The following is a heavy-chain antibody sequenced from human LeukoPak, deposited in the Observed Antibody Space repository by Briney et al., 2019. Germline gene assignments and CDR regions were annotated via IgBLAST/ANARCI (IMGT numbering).Heavy chain of an antibody. D-gene: IGHD1-26*01. Sequence: SETLSLTCTVSGGSISSYYWSWIRQPPGKGLEWIGYIYYSGSTNYNPSLKSRVTISVDTSKNQFSLKLSSVTAADTAVYYCARDLGAGGLLNAFDIWGQGTMVTVSS. V-gene: IGHV4-59*01. CDR2: IYYSGST. CDR1: GGSISSYY. CDR3: ARDLGAGGLLNAFDI. J-gene: IGHJ3*02.